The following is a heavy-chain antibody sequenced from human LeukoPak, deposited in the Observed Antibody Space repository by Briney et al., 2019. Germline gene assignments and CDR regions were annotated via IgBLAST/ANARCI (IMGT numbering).Heavy chain of an antibody. D-gene: IGHD4-23*01. Sequence: ASVKVSCKASGGTFSSYAISWVRQAPGQGLEWMGIINPSGGSTSYAQKFQGRVTMTRDTSTSTVYMELSSLRSEDTAVYYCARGLNVVTPRALRYWGQGTLVTVSS. CDR1: GGTFSSYA. J-gene: IGHJ4*02. CDR2: INPSGGST. V-gene: IGHV1-46*01. CDR3: ARGLNVVTPRALRY.